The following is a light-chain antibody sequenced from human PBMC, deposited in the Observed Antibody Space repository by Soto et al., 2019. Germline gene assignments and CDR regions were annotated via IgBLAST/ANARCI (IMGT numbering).Light chain of an antibody. Sequence: DIQMTQSPSSLSASVGDRVTITCQASQDINNCLNWFQQKPGKAPKLMIYDASSLEEGVPSRFSGSGSGTDFTFVISSLQPEDIATYSCQQCVDPYTCGQGTKLEIK. CDR3: QQCVDPYT. V-gene: IGKV1-33*01. J-gene: IGKJ2*01. CDR1: QDINNC. CDR2: DAS.